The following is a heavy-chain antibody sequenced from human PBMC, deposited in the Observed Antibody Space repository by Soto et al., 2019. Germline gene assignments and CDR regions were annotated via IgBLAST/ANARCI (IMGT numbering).Heavy chain of an antibody. J-gene: IGHJ4*02. CDR3: ARPANTVADHFDL. V-gene: IGHV5-51*07. D-gene: IGHD4-17*01. Sequence: GESLKMSCQVSGYPFTIYCIGLVHQMPGKGLEWMGIIYPSDSDTRYSPSFQGQVTISADQSINTAYLQWDSLKASDTAIYYCARPANTVADHFDLWGQGTPVTVSS. CDR2: IYPSDSDT. CDR1: GYPFTIYC.